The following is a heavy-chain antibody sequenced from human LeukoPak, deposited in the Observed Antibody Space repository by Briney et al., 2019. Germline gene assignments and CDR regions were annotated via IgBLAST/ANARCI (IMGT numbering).Heavy chain of an antibody. Sequence: NPSETLSLTCTVSGGSISSYYWSWIRQPPGKGLEWIGRIYTSGSTNYNPSLKSRVTMSVDTSKNQFSLKLSSVTAADTAVYYCAGIPMTTVTTEDFQHWGQGTLVTVSS. CDR3: AGIPMTTVTTEDFQH. J-gene: IGHJ1*01. CDR1: GGSISSYY. D-gene: IGHD4-17*01. V-gene: IGHV4-4*07. CDR2: IYTSGST.